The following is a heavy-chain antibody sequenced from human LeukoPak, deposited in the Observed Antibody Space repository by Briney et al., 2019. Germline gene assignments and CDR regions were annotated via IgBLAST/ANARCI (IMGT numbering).Heavy chain of an antibody. D-gene: IGHD2-21*01. V-gene: IGHV3-30*03. Sequence: GRSLRLSCAASGFTFSSYGMHWVRQAPGKGLEWVAVISYDGSNKYYADSVKGRFTISRDNSKNTPYLQMNSLRAEDTAVYYCARDYSSDLDPWGQGTLVTVSS. CDR3: ARDYSSDLDP. CDR2: ISYDGSNK. J-gene: IGHJ5*02. CDR1: GFTFSSYG.